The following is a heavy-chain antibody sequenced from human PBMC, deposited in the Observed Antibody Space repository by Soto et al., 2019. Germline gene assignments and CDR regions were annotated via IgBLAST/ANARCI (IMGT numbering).Heavy chain of an antibody. D-gene: IGHD2-2*01. V-gene: IGHV4-34*01. CDR1: GGSFSGYY. J-gene: IGHJ6*02. CDR3: ARLGHYCSSTSCYVDYYYYYGMDV. CDR2: INHSGST. Sequence: SVTLSLTCALYGGSFSGYYWSWIRQPPGKGLEWIGEINHSGSTNYNPSLKSRVTISVDTSKNQFSLKLSSVTAADTAVYYCARLGHYCSSTSCYVDYYYYYGMDVWGQGTTVTVS.